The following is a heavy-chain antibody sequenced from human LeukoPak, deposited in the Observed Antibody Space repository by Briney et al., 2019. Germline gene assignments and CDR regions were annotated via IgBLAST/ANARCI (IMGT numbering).Heavy chain of an antibody. J-gene: IGHJ4*02. CDR3: ARDRDGYNGLDY. CDR1: GGSINGGGYY. Sequence: PSETLSLTCTVSGGSINGGGYYWSWIRQHPGKGLEWIGYIYYSGSTYSNPSLKSRLTISVDTSKNQFSLKLSSVTAADTAVYYCARDRDGYNGLDYWGQGTLVTVSS. D-gene: IGHD5-24*01. CDR2: IYYSGST. V-gene: IGHV4-31*03.